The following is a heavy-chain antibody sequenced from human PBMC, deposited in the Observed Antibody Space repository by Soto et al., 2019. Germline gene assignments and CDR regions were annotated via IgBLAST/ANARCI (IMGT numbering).Heavy chain of an antibody. CDR1: GYTFTSYA. Sequence: SVKFSCKASGYTFTSYAMHWVRQAPGQRLEWMGWINAGNGNKKYSQKFQGRVTITRDTSASTAYMELSSLRSEDTAVYYCARVFKYYYYGMDVWGQGTTVTVSS. CDR2: INAGNGNK. V-gene: IGHV1-3*01. J-gene: IGHJ6*02. CDR3: ARVFKYYYYGMDV.